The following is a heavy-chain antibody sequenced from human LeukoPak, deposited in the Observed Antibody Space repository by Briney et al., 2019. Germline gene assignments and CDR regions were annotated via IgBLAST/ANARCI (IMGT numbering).Heavy chain of an antibody. Sequence: GGSLRLSCAASGFTFSSYAMHWVRQAPGKRLEWVAVISYDGSNKYYADSVKGRFTISRDNSKNTLYLQMNSLRAEDTAVYYCASPSIAAAGRNYFDYWGQGTLVSVSS. J-gene: IGHJ4*02. V-gene: IGHV3-30*04. CDR1: GFTFSSYA. CDR3: ASPSIAAAGRNYFDY. CDR2: ISYDGSNK. D-gene: IGHD6-13*01.